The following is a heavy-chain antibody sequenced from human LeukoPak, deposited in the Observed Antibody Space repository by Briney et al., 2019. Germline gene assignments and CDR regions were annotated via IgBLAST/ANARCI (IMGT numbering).Heavy chain of an antibody. CDR1: GGTFSSYA. Sequence: GSSVKVSCEASGGTFSSYAISWVRQAPGQGLEWMGGIIPIFGTANYAQKFQGRVTITTDESTSTAYMELSSLRSEDTAVYYCARIRRVPAAMVYYYYYYMDVWGKGTTVTVSS. CDR2: IIPIFGTA. V-gene: IGHV1-69*05. J-gene: IGHJ6*03. CDR3: ARIRRVPAAMVYYYYYYMDV. D-gene: IGHD2-2*01.